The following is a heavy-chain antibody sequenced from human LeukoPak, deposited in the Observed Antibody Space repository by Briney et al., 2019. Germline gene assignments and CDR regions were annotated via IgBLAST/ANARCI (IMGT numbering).Heavy chain of an antibody. J-gene: IGHJ4*02. V-gene: IGHV3-7*01. Sequence: GGSLRLSCAASGFTFSSYLMSWVRQAPGKGLAWVANIKQDGSEKYYVHSAKGRFTISRDNAKNSLYLQINSLRAEATAVYYCARDPRNVWGSYRYDYWGQGTLVTVSS. D-gene: IGHD3-16*02. CDR1: GFTFSSYL. CDR2: IKQDGSEK. CDR3: ARDPRNVWGSYRYDY.